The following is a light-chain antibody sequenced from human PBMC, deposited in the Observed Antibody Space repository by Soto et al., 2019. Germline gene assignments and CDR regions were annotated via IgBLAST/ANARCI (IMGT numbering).Light chain of an antibody. CDR1: SSDVGGYNS. CDR2: EIS. V-gene: IGLV2-14*03. J-gene: IGLJ1*01. CDR3: SSYTSSVTYV. Sequence: QSALTQPASVSGSPGQSITISCTGTSSDVGGYNSVSWYQQHPGKAPKLIIYEISNRPSGVSNRFSGSKSSNTASLTISGLQDEDEADYCCSSYTSSVTYVFGTGTKLTVL.